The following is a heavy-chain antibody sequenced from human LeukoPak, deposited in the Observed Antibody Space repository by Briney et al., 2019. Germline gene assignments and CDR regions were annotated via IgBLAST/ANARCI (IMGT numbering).Heavy chain of an antibody. CDR2: IKSKTDGGTT. D-gene: IGHD3-10*01. Sequence: GGSLRLSCAASGFTFSNAWMSWVRQAPGKGLEWVGCIKSKTDGGTTDYAAPVKGRFTISRDDSKNTLYLQMNSLKTEDTAVYYCLPPLLWFGESPVGYWGQGTLVTVSS. CDR1: GFTFSNAW. V-gene: IGHV3-15*01. CDR3: LPPLLWFGESPVGY. J-gene: IGHJ4*02.